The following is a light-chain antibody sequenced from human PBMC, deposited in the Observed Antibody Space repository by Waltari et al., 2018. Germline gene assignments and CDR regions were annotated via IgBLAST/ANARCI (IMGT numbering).Light chain of an antibody. CDR2: DAS. CDR1: QSIVDA. V-gene: IGKV3-11*01. CDR3: QQRRNWPLS. J-gene: IGKJ5*01. Sequence: VLTQSPATLSLSPGDRAALSCRDSQSIVDAIAWYQLRPGQTHTLLIYDASNRAPGIPARFSGSVSGTDFTLTISSLEPEDFAVYYCQQRRNWPLSFGQGTRLEIK.